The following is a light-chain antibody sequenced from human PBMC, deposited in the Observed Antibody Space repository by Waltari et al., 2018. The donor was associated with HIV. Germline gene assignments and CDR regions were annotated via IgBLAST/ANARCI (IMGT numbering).Light chain of an antibody. V-gene: IGLV1-47*01. CDR3: AAWDDSLSGYV. CDR2: RNN. CDR1: SSNLGSNY. Sequence: QSVLTQPPSASGTPGQRVTISCSGSSSNLGSNYGYWYQQLPGTAPKLLIYRNNQRPSGVPDRFSGSKSGTSASLAISGLRSEDEADYYCAAWDDSLSGYVFGTGTKVTVL. J-gene: IGLJ1*01.